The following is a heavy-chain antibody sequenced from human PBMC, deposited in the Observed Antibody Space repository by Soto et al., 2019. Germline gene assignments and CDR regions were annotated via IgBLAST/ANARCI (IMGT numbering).Heavy chain of an antibody. CDR3: AGRYNYDSSGLDP. CDR1: GFIFSDYY. D-gene: IGHD3-22*01. Sequence: QVQLVESGGGLVKPGGSLRLSCAASGFIFSDYYMSWVRQAPGKGLEWVSYISPSGSSIYYADSVKGRFTISRGNAENSLFLQMNSLRAEDTAIYYCAGRYNYDSSGLDPWGQGTLVTVSS. V-gene: IGHV3-11*01. J-gene: IGHJ5*02. CDR2: ISPSGSSI.